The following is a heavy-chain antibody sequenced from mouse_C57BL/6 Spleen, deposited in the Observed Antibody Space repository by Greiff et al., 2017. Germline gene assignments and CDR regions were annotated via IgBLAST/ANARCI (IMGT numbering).Heavy chain of an antibody. Sequence: VQGVESGAELMKPGALVKLSCKATGYTFTGYWIEWVKQRPGHGLEWIGEILPGSGCTNYNEKFKGKATFTADTSSNTAYMQLSSLTTEDSAIYYYARKNYYGSSYLAYWGQGTLVTVSA. D-gene: IGHD1-1*01. V-gene: IGHV1-9*01. CDR2: ILPGSGCT. J-gene: IGHJ3*01. CDR3: ARKNYYGSSYLAY. CDR1: GYTFTGYW.